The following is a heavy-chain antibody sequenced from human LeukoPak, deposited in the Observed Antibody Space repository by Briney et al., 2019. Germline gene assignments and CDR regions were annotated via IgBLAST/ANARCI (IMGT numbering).Heavy chain of an antibody. D-gene: IGHD6-6*01. V-gene: IGHV3-30*04. CDR2: ISYDGSNK. Sequence: GGSLRLSCAASGFTFSSYAMHWVRQAPGKGLEWVAVISYDGSNKYYADSVKGRFTISRDNAKNSLYLQMNSLRAEDTAVYYCARDLEQLDTFFDYWGLGTLVTVSS. CDR3: ARDLEQLDTFFDY. CDR1: GFTFSSYA. J-gene: IGHJ4*02.